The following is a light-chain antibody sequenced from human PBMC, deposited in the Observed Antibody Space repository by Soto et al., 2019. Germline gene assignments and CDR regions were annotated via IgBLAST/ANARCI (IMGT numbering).Light chain of an antibody. CDR1: SSNIGAGYD. CDR3: QSSYNSRSGYVL. J-gene: IGLJ2*01. CDR2: GNS. Sequence: QSVLTQPPSVSGSPGQRVTISCTGGSSNIGAGYDVHWYQQLPGTAPKLLIYGNSNRPSGVPDRFSGSKSGTSASLAITGLQADDEAGYYYQSSYNSRSGYVLFGGGTKLTVL. V-gene: IGLV1-40*01.